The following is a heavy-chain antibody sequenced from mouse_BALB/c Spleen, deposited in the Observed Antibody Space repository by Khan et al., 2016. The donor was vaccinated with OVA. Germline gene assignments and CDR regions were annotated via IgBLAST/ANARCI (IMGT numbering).Heavy chain of an antibody. Sequence: EVQLQESGPDLVKPSQSLSLTCTVTGYSITSGYSWHWIRQFPGNKLEWMGYISHSGRINYTPSLKSRFSITRDTSKNLFFLQVKSVTTEDTATYYCARDGNYMDYWGQGTSVTVSS. V-gene: IGHV3-1*02. CDR1: GYSITSGYS. CDR3: ARDGNYMDY. D-gene: IGHD2-1*01. J-gene: IGHJ4*01. CDR2: ISHSGRI.